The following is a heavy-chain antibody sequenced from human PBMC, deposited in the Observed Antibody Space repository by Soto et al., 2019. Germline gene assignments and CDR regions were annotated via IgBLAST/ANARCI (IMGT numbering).Heavy chain of an antibody. CDR3: ARDSHSQQPNHRWGGGYMDV. V-gene: IGHV4-31*11. J-gene: IGHJ6*03. CDR2: IYFSGST. Sequence: QLQLQESGPGLVKPSQTLSLTCAVSGGSISNGGYYWSWIRQHPGKGLEWIGSIYFSGSTYYNPSLKSRVTISVATPKNQFSLKLSSVTAADTDVYYCARDSHSQQPNHRWGGGYMDVWGKGTKFNVSS. CDR1: GGSISNGGYY. D-gene: IGHD6-13*01.